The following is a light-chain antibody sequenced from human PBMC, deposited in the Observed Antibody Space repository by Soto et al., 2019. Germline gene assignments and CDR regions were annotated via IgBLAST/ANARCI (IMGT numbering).Light chain of an antibody. Sequence: IQLPQSAKCLSQPVRHSASSSCRESKDISLYSDWHKQKQGPEXNXXXYGDSTSNSGAHSRFSGSGSGKDFTINISSLQPEDVETYHCQKYDSDTLTFGRGTKVEN. J-gene: IGKJ4*01. V-gene: IGKV1-27*01. CDR2: GDS. CDR3: QKYDSDTLT. CDR1: KDISLY.